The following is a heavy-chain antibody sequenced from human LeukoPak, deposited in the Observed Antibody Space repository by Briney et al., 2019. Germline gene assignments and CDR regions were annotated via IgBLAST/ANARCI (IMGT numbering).Heavy chain of an antibody. CDR2: INWNGGST. Sequence: GGSLRLSCAASGFTFDDYGMSWVRQAPGKGLEWVSGINWNGGSTGYADSVKGRFTISRDNAKNSLYLQMNSLRAEDTALYYCARVGSGYCSSTSCYWGLFDYWGQGTLVTVSS. CDR1: GFTFDDYG. V-gene: IGHV3-20*04. J-gene: IGHJ4*02. D-gene: IGHD2-2*01. CDR3: ARVGSGYCSSTSCYWGLFDY.